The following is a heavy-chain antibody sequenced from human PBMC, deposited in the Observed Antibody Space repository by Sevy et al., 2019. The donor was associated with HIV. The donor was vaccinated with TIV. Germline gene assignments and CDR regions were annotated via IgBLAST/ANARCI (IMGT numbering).Heavy chain of an antibody. V-gene: IGHV3-21*01. CDR2: ISSSSSYI. D-gene: IGHD6-13*01. J-gene: IGHJ4*02. CDR1: GFTFSSYS. Sequence: GGSLRLSCAASGFTFSSYSMNWVRQAPGKGLEWVSSISSSSSYIYYADSVKGRFTISRDNAKNSLYLQMNSLRAEDTAVYYCARDPRTAAAGTRYSDYWGQGTLVTVSS. CDR3: ARDPRTAAAGTRYSDY.